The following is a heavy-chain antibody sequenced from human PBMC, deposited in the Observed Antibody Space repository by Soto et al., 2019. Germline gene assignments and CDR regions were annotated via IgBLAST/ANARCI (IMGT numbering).Heavy chain of an antibody. Sequence: PGGSLRLSCAASGFTFSSYAMHWVRQAPGKGLEWVAVISYDGSNKYYADSVKGRFTISRDNSKNTLYLQMNSLRAEDTAVYYCARGIAARLGGDYFDYWGQGTLVTVSS. CDR3: ARGIAARLGGDYFDY. J-gene: IGHJ4*02. D-gene: IGHD6-6*01. V-gene: IGHV3-30-3*01. CDR1: GFTFSSYA. CDR2: ISYDGSNK.